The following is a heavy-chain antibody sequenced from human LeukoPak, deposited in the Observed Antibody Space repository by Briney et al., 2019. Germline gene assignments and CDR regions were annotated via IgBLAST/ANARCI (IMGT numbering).Heavy chain of an antibody. CDR3: ARASKPGSWYYYYYGMDV. J-gene: IGHJ6*02. CDR2: IYPGDSDT. CDR1: GYSFTSYW. V-gene: IGHV5-51*01. D-gene: IGHD6-13*01. Sequence: GESLKISCKGSGYSFTSYWIGWVRQMPGKGLEWMGIIYPGDSDTRYSPSFQGQVTISADKSISTAYLRWSSLKASDTAMYYCARASKPGSWYYYYYGMDVWGQGTTVTVSS.